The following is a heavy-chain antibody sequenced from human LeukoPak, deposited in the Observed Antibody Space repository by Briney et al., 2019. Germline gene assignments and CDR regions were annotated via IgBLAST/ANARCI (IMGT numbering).Heavy chain of an antibody. J-gene: IGHJ4*02. D-gene: IGHD6-6*01. CDR1: GGSISSGGYY. Sequence: SQTLSLTCTVSGGSISSGGYYWGWIRQHPGKGLEWIGYIYYSGSTYYNPSLKSRVTISVDTSKNQFSLKLSSVTAADTAVYYCARSAYSSSSAVVDYWGQGTLVTVSS. V-gene: IGHV4-31*03. CDR3: ARSAYSSSSAVVDY. CDR2: IYYSGST.